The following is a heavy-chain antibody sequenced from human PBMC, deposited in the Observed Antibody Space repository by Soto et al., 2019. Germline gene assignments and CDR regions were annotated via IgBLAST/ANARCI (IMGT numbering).Heavy chain of an antibody. Sequence: SVTMSHTCGVGDGCICRCYSYWISKPPGTGLEWIGEINHSGSTNYNPSLKSRVTISVDTSKNQFSLKLTSVTAADTAVYYCARDKITGLFDYGGQGTLVTVSS. J-gene: IGHJ4*02. V-gene: IGHV4-34*01. CDR2: INHSGST. CDR3: ARDKITGLFDY. D-gene: IGHD2-8*02. CDR1: DGCICRCY.